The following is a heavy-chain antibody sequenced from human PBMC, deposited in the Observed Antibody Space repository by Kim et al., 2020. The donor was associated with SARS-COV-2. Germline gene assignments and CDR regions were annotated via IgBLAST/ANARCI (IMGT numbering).Heavy chain of an antibody. D-gene: IGHD3-10*01. CDR1: GGSFSGYY. CDR2: INHSGST. CDR3: ARGPSEDEVRGVIIVWFDP. J-gene: IGHJ5*02. Sequence: SETLSLTCAVYGGSFSGYYWSWIRQPPGKGLEWIGEINHSGSTNYNPSLKSRVTISVDTSKNQFSLKLSSVTAADTAVYYCARGPSEDEVRGVIIVWFDPWGQGTLVTVSS. V-gene: IGHV4-34*01.